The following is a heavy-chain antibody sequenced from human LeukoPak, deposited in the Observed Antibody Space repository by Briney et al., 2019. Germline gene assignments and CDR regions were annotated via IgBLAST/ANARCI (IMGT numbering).Heavy chain of an antibody. J-gene: IGHJ4*02. CDR2: ISGNNDNP. Sequence: VASVKASCKASGYTFSNFGISWVRQAPGQGLEWMGWISGNNDNPNYGQKFQGRLTVTTDSSTSTAYMELRNLRSDDTAVYYCARDGTSTDDYWGQGTLVTVSS. D-gene: IGHD2-2*01. CDR3: ARDGTSTDDY. CDR1: GYTFSNFG. V-gene: IGHV1-18*01.